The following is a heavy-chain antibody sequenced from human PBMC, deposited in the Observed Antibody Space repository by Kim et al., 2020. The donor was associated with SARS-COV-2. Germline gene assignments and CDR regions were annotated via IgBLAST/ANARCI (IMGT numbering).Heavy chain of an antibody. CDR3: ARDLDYYGMDV. V-gene: IGHV3-53*01. Sequence: TYYADAVEGRFTIPRDNSKDTLYLQMNSLRAEDTAVYYCARDLDYYGMDVWGQGTTVTVSS. J-gene: IGHJ6*02. CDR2: T.